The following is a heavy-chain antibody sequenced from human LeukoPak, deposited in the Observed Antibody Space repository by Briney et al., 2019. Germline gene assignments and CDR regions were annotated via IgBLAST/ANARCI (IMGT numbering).Heavy chain of an antibody. CDR3: AKHVTISGPYDASDI. D-gene: IGHD5-24*01. V-gene: IGHV4-59*08. CDR2: IYYSGGT. CDR1: GDSISSYY. J-gene: IGHJ3*02. Sequence: SGTLSLTCTVSGDSISSYYWSWIRQPPGKGLEWIGYIYYSGGTDYNPSLKSRVTISVDTSKNQFSLKLRSVTAADTAVYYCAKHVTISGPYDASDIWGQGTMVTVSP.